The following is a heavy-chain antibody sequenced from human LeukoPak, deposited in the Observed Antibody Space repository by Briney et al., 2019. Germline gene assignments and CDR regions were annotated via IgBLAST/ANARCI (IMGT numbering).Heavy chain of an antibody. CDR1: GFTFSSYA. Sequence: PGGSLRLSCAASGFTFSSYAMSWVREAPGKGLEWVSAISGSGGSTYYADSVKGRFTISRDNSKNTLYLQMNRLRAEDTAVYYCAKDRVQRDFWSGYPYYFDYWGQGTLVTVSS. J-gene: IGHJ4*02. V-gene: IGHV3-23*01. D-gene: IGHD3-3*01. CDR3: AKDRVQRDFWSGYPYYFDY. CDR2: ISGSGGST.